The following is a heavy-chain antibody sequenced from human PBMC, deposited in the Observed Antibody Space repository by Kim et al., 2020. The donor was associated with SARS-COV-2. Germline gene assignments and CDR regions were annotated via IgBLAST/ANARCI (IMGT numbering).Heavy chain of an antibody. J-gene: IGHJ4*02. Sequence: YANTGKDRFTSSRDKSRNMLFLQMNSLRAEDTAVYYCAKDRQYLWFGEVWGQGTRVTVSS. CDR3: AKDRQYLWFGEV. D-gene: IGHD3-10*01. V-gene: IGHV3-23*01.